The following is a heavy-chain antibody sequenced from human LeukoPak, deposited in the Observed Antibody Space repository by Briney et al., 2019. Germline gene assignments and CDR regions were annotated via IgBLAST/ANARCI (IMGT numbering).Heavy chain of an antibody. J-gene: IGHJ4*02. CDR1: GFTFSSYG. CDR2: IWYDGSNK. CDR3: AKDRAYSSGWRGVYYFDY. V-gene: IGHV3-33*06. D-gene: IGHD6-19*01. Sequence: GRSLRLSCAASGFTFSSYGMHWVRQAPGKGLECVAVIWYDGSNKYYADSVRGRFTISRDNSKNTLYLQMNSLRAEDTAVYYCAKDRAYSSGWRGVYYFDYWGQGTLVTVSS.